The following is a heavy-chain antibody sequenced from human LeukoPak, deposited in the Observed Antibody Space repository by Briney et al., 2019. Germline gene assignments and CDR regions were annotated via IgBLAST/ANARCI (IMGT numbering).Heavy chain of an antibody. Sequence: GGSLRLSCAASGFTLSSYWMSWVRQAPGKGLEWVANIKQDGSEKYYVDSVKGRFTISRDNAKNSLYLQMNSLRAEDTAVYYCARDIYDYVWGSYRYYFDYWGQGTLVTVSS. CDR1: GFTLSSYW. D-gene: IGHD3-16*02. J-gene: IGHJ4*02. CDR2: IKQDGSEK. V-gene: IGHV3-7*03. CDR3: ARDIYDYVWGSYRYYFDY.